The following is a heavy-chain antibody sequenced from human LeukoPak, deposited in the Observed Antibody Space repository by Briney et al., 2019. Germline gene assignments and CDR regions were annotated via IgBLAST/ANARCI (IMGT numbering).Heavy chain of an antibody. CDR3: ARDTHVSQRGDYYGSDY. D-gene: IGHD3-10*01. V-gene: IGHV4-30-2*01. Sequence: ASETLSLTCTVSGGSISSGGYYWSWIRQPPGKGLEWIGYIYHSGSTYYNPSLKSRVTISVDRSKNQFSLKLSSVTAADTAVYYCARDTHVSQRGDYYGSDYWGQGTLVTVSS. CDR1: GGSISSGGYY. J-gene: IGHJ4*02. CDR2: IYHSGST.